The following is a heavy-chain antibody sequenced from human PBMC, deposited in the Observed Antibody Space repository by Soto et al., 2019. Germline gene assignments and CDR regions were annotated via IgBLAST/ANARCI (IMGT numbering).Heavy chain of an antibody. CDR1: GFIFSSYA. CDR2: ISGSGGTT. D-gene: IGHD6-13*01. V-gene: IGHV3-23*01. Sequence: EVQLLESGGGLVQTGGSQRLSCAASGFIFSSYAMRWVRQAPGKGLEWVSDISGSGGTTYYTDSVKGRFTISRDNSKNTLYLHLNSLRAEDTAIYYCATPRWGSSSELDYWGLGTLVTVSS. J-gene: IGHJ4*02. CDR3: ATPRWGSSSELDY.